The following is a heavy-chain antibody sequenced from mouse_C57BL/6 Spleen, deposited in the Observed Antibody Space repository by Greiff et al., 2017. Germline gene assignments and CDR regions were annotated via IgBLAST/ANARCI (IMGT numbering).Heavy chain of an antibody. CDR2: IDPETGGT. Sequence: QVQLQQSGAELVRPGASVTLSCKASGYTFTDYEMHWVKQTPVHGLEWIGAIDPETGGTAYNQKFKGKAILTADKSSSTAYMELRSLTSEDSAVYYCTRTNWDYWGQGTTLTGSA. J-gene: IGHJ2*01. CDR3: TRTNWDY. CDR1: GYTFTDYE. V-gene: IGHV1-15*01. D-gene: IGHD4-1*01.